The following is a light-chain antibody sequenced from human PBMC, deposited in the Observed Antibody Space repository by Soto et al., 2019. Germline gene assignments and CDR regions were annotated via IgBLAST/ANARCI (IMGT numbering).Light chain of an antibody. CDR1: NNGDKR. J-gene: IGLJ1*01. CDR2: YDS. V-gene: IGLV3-21*04. CDR3: QVWDIMTDNYV. Sequence: SYELTQPPSVSVAPEKTATITCGGNNNGDKRVHWYRQKPGQAPVLLISYDSDRPSGIPERFSGSNSGNTATLTISRVEAGDEADYYCQVWDIMTDNYVFGGGTKLTVL.